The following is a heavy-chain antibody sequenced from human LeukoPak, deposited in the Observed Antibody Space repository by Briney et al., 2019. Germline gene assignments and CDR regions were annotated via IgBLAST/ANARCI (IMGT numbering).Heavy chain of an antibody. Sequence: PSETLSLTCTVSGGSISSGSYYWSWIRQPAGKGLEWIGRIYTSGSTNYNPSLKSRVTISLDTSKNQFSLKLTSVTAADTAVYYCAREGIVVIPAGYSYQIDSWGQGTLVTVSS. J-gene: IGHJ4*02. D-gene: IGHD2-2*01. CDR1: GGSISSGSYY. CDR2: IYTSGST. V-gene: IGHV4-61*02. CDR3: AREGIVVIPAGYSYQIDS.